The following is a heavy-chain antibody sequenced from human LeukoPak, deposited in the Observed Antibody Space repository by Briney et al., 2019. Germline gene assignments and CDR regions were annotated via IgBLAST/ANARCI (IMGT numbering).Heavy chain of an antibody. J-gene: IGHJ5*02. Sequence: SETLSLTCAVYGVAFSGYYWSWIRQPPGKGLEWIGEINHSGSTYYNPSLKSRDTISVDTSKNQFSLKLWSVTAADTAVYYCARSDWFRGEETPTWGQGTLVTVSS. CDR3: ARSDWFRGEETPT. D-gene: IGHD3-9*01. V-gene: IGHV4-34*01. CDR1: GVAFSGYY. CDR2: INHSGST.